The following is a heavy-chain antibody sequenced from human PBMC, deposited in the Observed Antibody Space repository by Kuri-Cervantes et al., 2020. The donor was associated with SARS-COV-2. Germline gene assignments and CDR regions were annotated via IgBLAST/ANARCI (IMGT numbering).Heavy chain of an antibody. D-gene: IGHD5-12*01. CDR1: GCTFSSYG. Sequence: GESLKISCAASGCTFSSYGMYWVRQAPGKGLEWVAVIWYDGSNKDYADSVKGRFTISRDNSKNTLYLQMNSLRAEDTAVYYCARDRGYGGLRYYFDYWGQGTLVTVSS. V-gene: IGHV3-33*08. CDR2: IWYDGSNK. J-gene: IGHJ4*02. CDR3: ARDRGYGGLRYYFDY.